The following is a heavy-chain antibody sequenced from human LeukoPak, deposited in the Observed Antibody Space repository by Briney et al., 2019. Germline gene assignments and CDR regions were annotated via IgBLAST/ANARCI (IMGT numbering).Heavy chain of an antibody. CDR3: AKVGSITMVRGVIITSYYYYYMDV. CDR1: GFTFSDYY. CDR2: IISIGSTI. J-gene: IGHJ6*03. D-gene: IGHD3-10*01. V-gene: IGHV3-11*04. Sequence: GGSLRLSCAASGFTFSDYYMSWIRQAPGKGLEWVSYIISIGSTIYYAGSVKGRFTISRDNAKNTLYLQMNSLRAEDTAVYYCAKVGSITMVRGVIITSYYYYYMDVWGKGTTVTISS.